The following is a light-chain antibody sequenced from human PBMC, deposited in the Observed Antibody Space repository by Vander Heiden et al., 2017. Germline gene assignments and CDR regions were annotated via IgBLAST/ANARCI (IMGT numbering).Light chain of an antibody. CDR2: YDS. CDR1: NTGSKS. V-gene: IGLV3-21*04. Sequence: SYVLTQPPPVSVAPGKTARITCGGNNTGSKSVHWYQQKPGQAPVLVIYYDSDRPSGIPERFSGSNAGNTATLTISRVEAGDEADYYCQVWDSSSDQMVFGGGTKLTVL. CDR3: QVWDSSSDQMV. J-gene: IGLJ2*01.